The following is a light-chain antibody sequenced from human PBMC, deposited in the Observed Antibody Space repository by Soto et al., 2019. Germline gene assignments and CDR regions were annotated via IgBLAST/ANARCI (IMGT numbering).Light chain of an antibody. Sequence: AIQMTQSPSSLSASLGDRVIITCRASQGIRSDLDWYQQKPGKAPKLLIYTASILQSGVPSRFSGSGSGTDFTLTISSLQPEDFATYYCLQHYNFPTTFGQGTKVEIK. CDR2: TAS. V-gene: IGKV1-6*01. CDR1: QGIRSD. CDR3: LQHYNFPTT. J-gene: IGKJ1*01.